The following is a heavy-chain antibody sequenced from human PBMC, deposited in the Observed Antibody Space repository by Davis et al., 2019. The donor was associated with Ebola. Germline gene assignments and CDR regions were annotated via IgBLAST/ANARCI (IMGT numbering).Heavy chain of an antibody. CDR3: ARESYDILTGYSVGYGY. V-gene: IGHV3-11*04. Sequence: GESLKISCAASGFTFSDYYMSWIRQAPGKGLEWVSYISSSGSTIYYADSVKGRFTISRDNAKNSLYLQMNSLRAEDTAVYYCARESYDILTGYSVGYGYWGQGTLVTVSS. J-gene: IGHJ4*02. D-gene: IGHD3-9*01. CDR1: GFTFSDYY. CDR2: ISSSGSTI.